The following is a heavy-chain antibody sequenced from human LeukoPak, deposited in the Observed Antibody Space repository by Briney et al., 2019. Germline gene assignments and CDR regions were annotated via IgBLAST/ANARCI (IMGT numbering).Heavy chain of an antibody. CDR1: GGSISSGDYY. D-gene: IGHD6-13*01. CDR2: IYYSGST. J-gene: IGHJ4*02. CDR3: ARDRGYSSSWYLDY. Sequence: PSETLSLTCTVSGGSISSGDYYWSWIRQPPGKGLEWIVYIYYSGSTYYNPSLKSRVTISVDTSKNQFSLKLSSVTAADTAVYYCARDRGYSSSWYLDYWGQGTLVTVSS. V-gene: IGHV4-30-4*01.